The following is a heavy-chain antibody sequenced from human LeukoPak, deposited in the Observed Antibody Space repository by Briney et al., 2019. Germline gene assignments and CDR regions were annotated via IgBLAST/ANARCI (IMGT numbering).Heavy chain of an antibody. V-gene: IGHV1-3*01. J-gene: IGHJ4*02. Sequence: ASVKVSCKASGCAFTNHAMQWVRQAPGQRLEWMGWINAGNGNTKYSQNFQGRFIITRDTSAGTVYMDLSSLRSEDTAVYYCASGFWNRGTWGPYYFDYWGQGTLVTVSS. D-gene: IGHD3-3*01. CDR2: INAGNGNT. CDR1: GCAFTNHA. CDR3: ASGFWNRGTWGPYYFDY.